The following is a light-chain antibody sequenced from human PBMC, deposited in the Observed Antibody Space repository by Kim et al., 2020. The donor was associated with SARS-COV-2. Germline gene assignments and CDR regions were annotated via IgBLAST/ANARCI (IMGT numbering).Light chain of an antibody. J-gene: IGLJ2*01. CDR2: EVS. CDR1: SSDVGSYNL. V-gene: IGLV2-23*02. CDR3: CSYAGSSTSVV. Sequence: QSITISCTGTSSDVGSYNLVSWYQQHPGKATKLMIYEVSKRPAGGENRFSGSKSGNTASLTISGLQAEDEADDYCCSYAGSSTSVVFGGGTQLTVL.